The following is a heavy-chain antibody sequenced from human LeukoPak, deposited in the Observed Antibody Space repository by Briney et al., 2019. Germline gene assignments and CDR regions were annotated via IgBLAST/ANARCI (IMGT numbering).Heavy chain of an antibody. D-gene: IGHD3-22*01. CDR1: GGTFSSYA. CDR2: SIPIFGTA. Sequence: SVKLSCTASGGTFSSYAISWVRQAPGQGLEWMGGSIPIFGTANYAQKFQGRVTITTDESTSTAYMELSSLRSEDTAVYYCARGLGYYDSSGYYTDLDYWGQGTLVTVSS. J-gene: IGHJ4*02. CDR3: ARGLGYYDSSGYYTDLDY. V-gene: IGHV1-69*05.